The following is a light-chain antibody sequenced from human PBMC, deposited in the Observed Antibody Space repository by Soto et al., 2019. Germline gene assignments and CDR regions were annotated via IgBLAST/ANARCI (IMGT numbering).Light chain of an antibody. Sequence: QLVLTQSSSASASLGSSVKLTCTLSSGHSSYIIAWHQQQPGKAPRYLMKLEGSGSYNKGSGVPDRFSGSSSGADRYLTIPNPQFEGGGDYYWETVDSNPPVVFGGGTNLTL. V-gene: IGLV4-60*02. CDR2: LEGSGSY. J-gene: IGLJ2*01. CDR1: SGHSSYI. CDR3: ETVDSNPPVV.